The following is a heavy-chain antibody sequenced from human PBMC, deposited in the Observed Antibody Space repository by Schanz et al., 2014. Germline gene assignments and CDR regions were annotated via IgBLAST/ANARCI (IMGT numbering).Heavy chain of an antibody. CDR3: ASSGAGYSSSWDFDY. CDR2: IIPILGIA. V-gene: IGHV1-69*09. Sequence: QVQLIQSGAEVKKPGASVKVSCKASGYTFSSYGITWVRQAPGQGLEWMGRIIPILGIANYAQKFQGRVTITADKSTFTAYMDVSSLRSEDTAVYYCASSGAGYSSSWDFDYWGQGTLVIVSS. J-gene: IGHJ4*02. CDR1: GYTFSSYG. D-gene: IGHD6-13*01.